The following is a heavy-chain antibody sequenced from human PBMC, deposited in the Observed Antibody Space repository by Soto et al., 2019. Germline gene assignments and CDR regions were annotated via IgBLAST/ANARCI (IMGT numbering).Heavy chain of an antibody. CDR1: GDTFSFYS. CDR2: INPILSMS. CDR3: ASSYGSGYRAFDY. Sequence: QVQLVQPGAEVKKPGSSVRVSCKASGDTFSFYSINWVRQAPGLGLEWMGRINPILSMSNYAQRFQGRVTVTADKSTSTAYMELSSLRSEDTAMYYCASSYGSGYRAFDYWGQGALVTVSS. V-gene: IGHV1-69*02. J-gene: IGHJ4*02. D-gene: IGHD3-10*01.